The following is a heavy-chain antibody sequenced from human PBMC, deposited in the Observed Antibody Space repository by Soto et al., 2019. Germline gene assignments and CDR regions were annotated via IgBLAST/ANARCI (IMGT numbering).Heavy chain of an antibody. V-gene: IGHV3-30*18. Sequence: GGSLRLSCAASGFTFSSYGMHWVRQAPGKGLEWVAVISYDGSNKYYADSVKGRFTISRDNSKNRLKLQMNSLRAEDTAVYYCAKDRVVAATTAPQGFDYWGQGTLVTVSS. CDR2: ISYDGSNK. D-gene: IGHD2-15*01. CDR1: GFTFSSYG. J-gene: IGHJ4*02. CDR3: AKDRVVAATTAPQGFDY.